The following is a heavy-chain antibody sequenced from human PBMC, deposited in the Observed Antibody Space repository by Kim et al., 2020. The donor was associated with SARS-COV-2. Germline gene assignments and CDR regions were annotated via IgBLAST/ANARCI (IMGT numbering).Heavy chain of an antibody. CDR2: ISDINSKT. CDR1: GFTFRSYA. CDR3: AKDQGTGSGWLFDY. V-gene: IGHV3-23*01. D-gene: IGHD6-19*01. J-gene: IGHJ4*02. Sequence: GGSLRLSCVASGFTFRSYAMSWVRQAPGKGLEWVSTISDINSKTYYADSVKGRFTISRDNSKNTLYLQMNSLRAEDTAVYYCAKDQGTGSGWLFDYWGQGTLVTVSS.